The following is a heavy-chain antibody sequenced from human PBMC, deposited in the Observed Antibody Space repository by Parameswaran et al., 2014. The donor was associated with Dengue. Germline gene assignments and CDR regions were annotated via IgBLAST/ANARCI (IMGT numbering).Heavy chain of an antibody. CDR2: ISGSGGST. J-gene: IGHJ4*02. Sequence: WIRQPPGKGLEWVSAISGSGGSTYYADSVKGRFTISRDNSKNTLYLQMNSLRAEDTAVYYCAKVPYDYVWGAFDYWGQGNPGHRLL. V-gene: IGHV3-23*01. CDR3: AKVPYDYVWGAFDY. D-gene: IGHD3-16*01.